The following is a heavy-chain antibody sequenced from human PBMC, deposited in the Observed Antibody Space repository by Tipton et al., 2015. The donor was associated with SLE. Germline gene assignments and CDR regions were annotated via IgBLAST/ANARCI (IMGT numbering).Heavy chain of an antibody. J-gene: IGHJ4*02. Sequence: SLTCIVSGGSISDYYWAWIRQPPGKGPEWIGTIYYSGSTYYNPSLKSRVTISVDRSKNQFSLMLTSVTAADTAMYYCARSSGDSLYYFNHWGQGTQVTVTS. CDR2: IYYSGST. V-gene: IGHV4-39*07. D-gene: IGHD2-15*01. CDR3: ARSSGDSLYYFNH. CDR1: GGSISDYY.